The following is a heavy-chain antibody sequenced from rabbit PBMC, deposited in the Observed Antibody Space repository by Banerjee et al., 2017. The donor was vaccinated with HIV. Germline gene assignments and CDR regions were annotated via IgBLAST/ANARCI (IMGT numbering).Heavy chain of an antibody. V-gene: IGHV1S40*01. CDR1: GFSLSGSDW. CDR3: GREMGHADAGYTNVYGMDL. D-gene: IGHD6-1*01. J-gene: IGHJ6*01. CDR2: IYGGSSGTT. Sequence: QSVEESGGGLVKPGTSLTLTCTASGFSLSGSDWICWVRQAPGKGLEWIACIYGGSSGTTYYASWAKGRFTVSKTSSTTVTLQMTTLTDADTANYFCGREMGHADAGYTNVYGMDLWGPGTLVTVS.